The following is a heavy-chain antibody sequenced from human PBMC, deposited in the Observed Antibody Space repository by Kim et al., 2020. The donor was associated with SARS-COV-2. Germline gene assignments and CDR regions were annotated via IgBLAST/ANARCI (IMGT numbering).Heavy chain of an antibody. J-gene: IGHJ4*02. CDR2: IRWNSVSI. CDR1: GFTFGEYA. D-gene: IGHD4-17*01. CDR3: ARDKDTVTYYYFDH. Sequence: GGSLRLSCAASGFTFGEYAMYWVRQAPGKGLEWVSGIRWNSVSIAYADSVKGRFTISRDNAKNSLYLQMNSLRAEDTALYYCARDKDTVTYYYFDHWGQGTLVSVSS. V-gene: IGHV3-9*01.